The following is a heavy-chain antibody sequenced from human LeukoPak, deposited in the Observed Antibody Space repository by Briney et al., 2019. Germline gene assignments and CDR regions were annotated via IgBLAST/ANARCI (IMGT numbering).Heavy chain of an antibody. CDR1: GGSISSGGYY. Sequence: SQTLSLTCTVSGGSISSGGYYWSWIRQHPGKGLEWIGYIYYSGSTCYNPSLKSRVTISVDTSKNQFSLKLSSVTAADTAVYYCAGSSSWYNWFDPWGQGTLVTVSS. CDR3: AGSSSWYNWFDP. CDR2: IYYSGST. V-gene: IGHV4-31*03. D-gene: IGHD6-13*01. J-gene: IGHJ5*02.